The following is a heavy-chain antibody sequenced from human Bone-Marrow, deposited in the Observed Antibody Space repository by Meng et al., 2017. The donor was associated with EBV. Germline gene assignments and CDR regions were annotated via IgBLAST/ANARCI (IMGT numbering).Heavy chain of an antibody. V-gene: IGHV1-69*18. CDR3: ARVRSSWSEIGY. Sequence: QVLLVQSGVKMNRPGVSVKGSSKASGVTCSGFGSSRLGHAPEQGLKWMGRIIPSFGTANYAQKFQGRVTITADESTSTAYMELSSLRSEDTAVYYCARVRSSWSEIGYWGQGTLVTVSS. CDR2: IIPSFGTA. D-gene: IGHD6-13*01. J-gene: IGHJ4*02. CDR1: GVTCSGFG.